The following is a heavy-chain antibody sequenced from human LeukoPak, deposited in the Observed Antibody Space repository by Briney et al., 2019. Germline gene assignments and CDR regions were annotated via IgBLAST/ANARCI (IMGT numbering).Heavy chain of an antibody. V-gene: IGHV4-4*07. CDR2: IHTSGST. CDR3: ARVGSGWYDGDAFDI. D-gene: IGHD6-19*01. J-gene: IGHJ3*02. CDR1: GGSISSYY. Sequence: SETLSLTCTVSGGSISSYYWSWIRQPAEKGLDWIGRIHTSGSTNYNPSLKSRVTMSVDTSKNQFSLKLSSVTAADTAVYFCARVGSGWYDGDAFDIWGQGTMVTVSS.